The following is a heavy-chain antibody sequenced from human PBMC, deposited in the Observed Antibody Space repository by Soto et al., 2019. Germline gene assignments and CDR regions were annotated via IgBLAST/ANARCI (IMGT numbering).Heavy chain of an antibody. J-gene: IGHJ5*01. Sequence: QVQLQESGPGLVKPSQTLSLTCSVSGDSLHIGGYYWTWIRQRPGEGMEWMGYIYYTGKTYYNPSLESRLTMSVDRSKNQFSLKLNSVPAADTAVYYCGRDVTSNANCIDSWGQGTLVTVSS. D-gene: IGHD2-2*01. CDR1: GDSLHIGGYY. CDR3: GRDVTSNANCIDS. CDR2: IYYTGKT. V-gene: IGHV4-31*03.